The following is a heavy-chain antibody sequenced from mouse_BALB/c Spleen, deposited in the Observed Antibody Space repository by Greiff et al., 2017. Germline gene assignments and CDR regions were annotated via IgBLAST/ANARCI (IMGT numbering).Heavy chain of an antibody. CDR2: ISSGGSYT. CDR1: GFTFSSYA. CDR3: ARYDAQYYYAMDY. J-gene: IGHJ4*01. V-gene: IGHV5-9-3*01. Sequence: EVKLMESGGGLVKPGGSLKLSCAASGFTFSSYAMSWVRQTPEKRLEWVATISSGGSYTYYPDSVKGRFTISRDNAKNTLYLQMSSLRSEDTAMYYCARYDAQYYYAMDYWGQGTSVTVSS. D-gene: IGHD2-14*01.